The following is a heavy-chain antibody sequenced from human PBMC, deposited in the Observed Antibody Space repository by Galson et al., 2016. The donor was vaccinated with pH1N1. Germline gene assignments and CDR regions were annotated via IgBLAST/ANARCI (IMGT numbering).Heavy chain of an antibody. V-gene: IGHV1-69*13. CDR2: IMPIFGTT. D-gene: IGHD1-14*01. Sequence: SVKVSCKAPGGPLSSYATGWVRQAPGQGPEWMGGIMPIFGTTKYEQKFQGRVTITADEMSGSAYMELSGLTSMDTAVYYCVRSTGYNKVNGPFDVWGQGTLVIVSS. CDR3: VRSTGYNKVNGPFDV. J-gene: IGHJ3*01. CDR1: GGPLSSYA.